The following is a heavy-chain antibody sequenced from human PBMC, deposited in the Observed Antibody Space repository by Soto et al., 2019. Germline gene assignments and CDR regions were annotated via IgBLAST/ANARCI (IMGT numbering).Heavy chain of an antibody. CDR2: INPSGGST. V-gene: IGHV1-46*01. CDR1: GYRYTSYY. J-gene: IGHJ4*02. CDR3: AYPLTLAY. Sequence: ASVKVFCTASGYRYTSYYMHWVRQAPGQGLEWMGIINPSGGSTSYAQKFQGRVTMTRDTSTSTVYMELSSLRSEDTAVYYCAYPLTLAYWGQGTLVTVSS. D-gene: IGHD7-27*01.